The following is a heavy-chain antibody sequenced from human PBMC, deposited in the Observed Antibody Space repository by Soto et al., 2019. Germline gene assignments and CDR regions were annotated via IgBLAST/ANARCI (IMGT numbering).Heavy chain of an antibody. V-gene: IGHV4-31*03. Sequence: SETLSLTCTVTGGSMTSGDQYWTWIRHRPGEGLEWFGYINHRGSLYYNPSLKSRVYMSVDTSKNQFSLNLSSVSAADTAVYYCARVLPKRQRRNMDVWGQGATLTAFS. CDR2: INHRGSL. J-gene: IGHJ6*02. CDR3: ARVLPKRQRRNMDV. D-gene: IGHD1-1*01. CDR1: GGSMTSGDQY.